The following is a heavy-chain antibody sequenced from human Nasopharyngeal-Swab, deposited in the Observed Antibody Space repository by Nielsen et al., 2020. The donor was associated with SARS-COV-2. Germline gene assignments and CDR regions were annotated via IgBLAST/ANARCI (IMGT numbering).Heavy chain of an antibody. Sequence: SVKVTCKASGFTITSTAEQRVRQARGQHQEGIGWIVVGSGHTNYAQKFQERVTITRDMSTSTAYMELSSLRSEDTAVYYCAAASGWDLLRDSYYGMDVWGQGTTVTVSS. V-gene: IGHV1-58*01. D-gene: IGHD1-26*01. J-gene: IGHJ6*02. CDR3: AAASGWDLLRDSYYGMDV. CDR1: GFTITSTA. CDR2: IVVGSGHT.